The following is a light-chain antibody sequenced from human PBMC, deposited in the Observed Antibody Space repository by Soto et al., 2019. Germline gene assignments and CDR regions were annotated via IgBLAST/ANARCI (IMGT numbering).Light chain of an antibody. V-gene: IGKV1-39*01. Sequence: DIQLTQSPSSLSSSVGDRVTITCRASQSISSYLTWYQQKPGQAPKLLIYDASSMQSGVPSRFSGSGSGTDFTLTISSLQPEDFATYYCQQSYSTPPLTFGGGTQVEIK. J-gene: IGKJ4*01. CDR2: DAS. CDR3: QQSYSTPPLT. CDR1: QSISSY.